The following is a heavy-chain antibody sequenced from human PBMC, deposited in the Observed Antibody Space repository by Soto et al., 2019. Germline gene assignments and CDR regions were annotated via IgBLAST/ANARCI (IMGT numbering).Heavy chain of an antibody. D-gene: IGHD5-12*01. Sequence: GASVKVSCKASGGTFSSYAISWVRQAPGQGLEWMGGIIPIFGTANYAQKFQGRVTITADESTSTAYMELSSLRSEDTAVYYCARGDGYNLLYYFDFWGQGTLVTVSS. CDR2: IIPIFGTA. CDR3: ARGDGYNLLYYFDF. J-gene: IGHJ4*02. V-gene: IGHV1-69*01. CDR1: GGTFSSYA.